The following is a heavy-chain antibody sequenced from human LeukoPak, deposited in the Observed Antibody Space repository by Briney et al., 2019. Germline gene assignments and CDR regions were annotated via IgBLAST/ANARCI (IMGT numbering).Heavy chain of an antibody. CDR1: GYTFTNYA. D-gene: IGHD5-24*01. Sequence: ASVKVPCKTSGYTFTNYAMNWVRQAPGQGLEWMGWINTNTGNPTYAQGFTGRFVFSLDTSVSTAYLQITSLKAEDTAVYYCAREVRDGYNYFDYWGQGTLVTVSS. CDR2: INTNTGNP. CDR3: AREVRDGYNYFDY. J-gene: IGHJ4*02. V-gene: IGHV7-4-1*02.